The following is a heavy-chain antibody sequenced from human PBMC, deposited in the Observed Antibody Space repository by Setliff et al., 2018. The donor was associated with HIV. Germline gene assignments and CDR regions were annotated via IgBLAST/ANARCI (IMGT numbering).Heavy chain of an antibody. Sequence: SETLSLTCAVYGGSFSGYYWSWNRQAPGKGLEWIGEINHSGRTKYNPSLKRRVTLSVDTSKNKCSLKLSSVTAADTAVYYCASRGETRPFDYWGQGTLVTVSS. V-gene: IGHV4-34*01. J-gene: IGHJ4*02. CDR1: GGSFSGYY. D-gene: IGHD3-16*01. CDR3: ASRGETRPFDY. CDR2: INHSGRT.